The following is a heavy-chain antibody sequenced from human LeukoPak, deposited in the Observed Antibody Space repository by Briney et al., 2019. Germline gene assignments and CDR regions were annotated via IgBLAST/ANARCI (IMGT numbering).Heavy chain of an antibody. CDR2: IHYSGSA. CDR3: ARDLDSSLDY. V-gene: IGHV4-39*07. Sequence: PSETLSLTCTVSGGSISSSSYYWGWIRQPPGKGLEWIGSIHYSGSAYYNPSLKSRVTISVDTSKNQFSLKLSSVTAADTAVYYCARDLDSSLDYWGKGTLVTVSS. D-gene: IGHD3-22*01. J-gene: IGHJ4*02. CDR1: GGSISSSSYY.